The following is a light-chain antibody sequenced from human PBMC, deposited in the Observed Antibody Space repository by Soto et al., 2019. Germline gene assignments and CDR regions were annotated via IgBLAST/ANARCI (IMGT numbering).Light chain of an antibody. CDR1: QSISDW. V-gene: IGKV1-5*01. CDR3: QQYNSATWT. Sequence: DIQMTQSPSTLSASVGDRVTITCRASQSISDWLAWYQQKPGKAPKLLIYDASTLESGVPSRFNGSGSGTEFTLTISSLQPDDFATYYCQQYNSATWTFGRGTKVDIX. J-gene: IGKJ1*01. CDR2: DAS.